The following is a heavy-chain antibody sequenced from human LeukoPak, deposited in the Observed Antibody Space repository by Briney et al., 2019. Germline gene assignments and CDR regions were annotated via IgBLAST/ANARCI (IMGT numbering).Heavy chain of an antibody. D-gene: IGHD3-22*01. CDR1: GYAFTGYY. CDR3: ARDAPDDSSGYYFDC. Sequence: ASVKVSCKASGYAFTGYYIHWVRQAPGQGLEWMGWINPNSGGTNYAQKFQGRVTMTRDTSISTAYMELSRLRSDDTAVYYCARDAPDDSSGYYFDCWGQGTLVTVSS. V-gene: IGHV1-2*02. CDR2: INPNSGGT. J-gene: IGHJ4*02.